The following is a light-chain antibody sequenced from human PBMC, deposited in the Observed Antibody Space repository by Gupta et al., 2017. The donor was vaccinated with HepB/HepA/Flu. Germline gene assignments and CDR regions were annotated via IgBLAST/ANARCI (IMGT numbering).Light chain of an antibody. CDR1: SSDVGGYKY. V-gene: IGLV2-8*01. J-gene: IGLJ3*02. CDR2: EVT. Sequence: QSALTQPPSASGSPGQSVTLSCTGTSSDVGGYKYVSWYQQHPGKAPKLIIYEVTKRPSGVPDRFSGSKSGNTASLTVSGLQAEDEADYYCGSYGGSNNMVFGGGTKLTVL. CDR3: GSYGGSNNMV.